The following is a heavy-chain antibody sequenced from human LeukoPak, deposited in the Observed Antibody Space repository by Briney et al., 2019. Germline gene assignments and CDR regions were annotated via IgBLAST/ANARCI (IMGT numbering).Heavy chain of an antibody. CDR3: ARDQDWSPGYDFWSGSRRDWFDP. CDR1: GGSISSYY. Sequence: PSETLSLTCTVSGGSISSYYWSRIRQPAGKGLEWIGRIYTSGSTNYNPSLKSRVTMSVDTSKNQFSLKLSSVTAADTAVYYCARDQDWSPGYDFWSGSRRDWFDPWGQGTLVTVSS. V-gene: IGHV4-4*07. J-gene: IGHJ5*02. CDR2: IYTSGST. D-gene: IGHD3-3*01.